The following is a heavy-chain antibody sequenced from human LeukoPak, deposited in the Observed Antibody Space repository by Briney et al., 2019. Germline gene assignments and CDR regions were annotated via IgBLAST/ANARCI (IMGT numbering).Heavy chain of an antibody. CDR1: GFTFSSYG. J-gene: IGHJ4*02. CDR2: ISYDGSNK. CDR3: AKGNLWFGEEGYLDY. Sequence: GGSLRLSCEASGFTFSSYGMHWVRQAPGKGLEWVAVISYDGSNKYYADSVKGRFTISRDNSKNTLYLQMNSLRAEDTAVYYCAKGNLWFGEEGYLDYWGQGTLVTVSS. D-gene: IGHD3-10*01. V-gene: IGHV3-30*18.